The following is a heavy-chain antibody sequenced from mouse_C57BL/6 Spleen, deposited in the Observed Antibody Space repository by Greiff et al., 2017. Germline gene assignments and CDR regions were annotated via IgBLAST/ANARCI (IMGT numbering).Heavy chain of an antibody. D-gene: IGHD1-1*01. Sequence: VQLQQPGAELVKPGASVKVSCKASGYTFTSYWMHWVKQRPGQGLEWIGRIHPSDSGTNYNQKFKGKATLTVDKSSSTAYMQLSSLTSEDSAVYYCAIDDYGSIFYAMDYWGQGTSVTVSS. J-gene: IGHJ4*01. V-gene: IGHV1-74*01. CDR3: AIDDYGSIFYAMDY. CDR2: IHPSDSGT. CDR1: GYTFTSYW.